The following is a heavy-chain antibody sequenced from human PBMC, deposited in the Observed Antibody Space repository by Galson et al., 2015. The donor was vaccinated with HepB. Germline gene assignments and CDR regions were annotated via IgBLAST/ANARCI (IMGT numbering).Heavy chain of an antibody. CDR2: THYRSKWYN. CDR3: ARDRTDPLTNYYFDY. J-gene: IGHJ4*02. Sequence: CAISGDSVSRNSAAWNWIRQSPSRGLEWLGRTHYRSKWYNDYAVSVKSRITIDPDTSKNQFSLQLNSVTPEDTTVYYCARDRTDPLTNYYFDYWGQGTLVTVSS. CDR1: GDSVSRNSAA. D-gene: IGHD4-11*01. V-gene: IGHV6-1*01.